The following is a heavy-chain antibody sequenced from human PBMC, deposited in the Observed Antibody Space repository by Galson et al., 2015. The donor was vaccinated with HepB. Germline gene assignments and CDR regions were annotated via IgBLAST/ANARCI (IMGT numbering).Heavy chain of an antibody. Sequence: SLRLSCAASGFTFRSYAMHWVRQVPGKGLEWVAVISYDGSNKYYADSVKGRFTISRDNSKNTLYLQMNSLRAEDTAVYYCARDGLEQWLDPYGMDVWGQGTTVTVSS. V-gene: IGHV3-30-3*01. CDR3: ARDGLEQWLDPYGMDV. J-gene: IGHJ6*02. CDR1: GFTFRSYA. D-gene: IGHD6-19*01. CDR2: ISYDGSNK.